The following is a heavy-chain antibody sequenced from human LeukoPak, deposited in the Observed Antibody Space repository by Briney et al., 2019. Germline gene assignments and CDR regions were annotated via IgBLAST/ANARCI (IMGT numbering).Heavy chain of an antibody. V-gene: IGHV1-69*05. J-gene: IGHJ6*03. CDR1: GGTFSSYA. Sequence: SVKVSCKASGGTFSSYAISWVRQAPGQGLEWMGRIIPIFGTANYAQKFQGRVTITTDESTSTAYMELSSLRSEDTAVYYCARDLGEMATPNYYYYYMDVWGKGTTVIVSS. CDR2: IIPIFGTA. D-gene: IGHD5-24*01. CDR3: ARDLGEMATPNYYYYYMDV.